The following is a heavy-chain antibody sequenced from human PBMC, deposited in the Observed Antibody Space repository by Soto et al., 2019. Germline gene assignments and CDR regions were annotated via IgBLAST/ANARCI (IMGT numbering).Heavy chain of an antibody. Sequence: QVQLVQSGAEVKKPGSSVKVSCKASGGTFSSYAISWVRQAPGQGLEWMGGIIPIFGTANYAQTFQGRVTITADESTSTAYMELSSLRSEDTAVYYCARAYRIVGAIHYYYGMDVWGQGTTVTVSS. D-gene: IGHD1-26*01. CDR1: GGTFSSYA. V-gene: IGHV1-69*01. CDR2: IIPIFGTA. CDR3: ARAYRIVGAIHYYYGMDV. J-gene: IGHJ6*02.